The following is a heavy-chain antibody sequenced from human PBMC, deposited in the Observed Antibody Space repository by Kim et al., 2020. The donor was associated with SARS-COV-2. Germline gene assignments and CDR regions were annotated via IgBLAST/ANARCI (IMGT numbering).Heavy chain of an antibody. V-gene: IGHV5-10-1*01. Sequence: GESLKISCKGSGYSFTSYWISWVRQMPGKGLEWMGRIDPSDSYTNYSPSFQDHVTISADKSISTAYLQWSSLKASDTAMYYCARLNFHGPVTATLYYYGMDVWGQGTTVTVSS. D-gene: IGHD2-21*02. J-gene: IGHJ6*02. CDR3: ARLNFHGPVTATLYYYGMDV. CDR1: GYSFTSYW. CDR2: IDPSDSYT.